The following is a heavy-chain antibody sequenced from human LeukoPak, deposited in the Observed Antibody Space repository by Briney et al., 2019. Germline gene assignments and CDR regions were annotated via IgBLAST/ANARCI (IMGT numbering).Heavy chain of an antibody. D-gene: IGHD6-13*01. CDR2: INPSGGST. V-gene: IGHV1-46*01. J-gene: IGHJ4*02. CDR1: QYTFTSYY. CDR3: AKSSWSRNVFDY. Sequence: ASVKVSCKASQYTFTSYYMHWVRQAPGQGLEWMGIINPSGGSTSYAQKFQGRVTMTRDTSTSTVYMELSSLRSEDTAVYYCAKSSWSRNVFDYWGQGTLVTVSS.